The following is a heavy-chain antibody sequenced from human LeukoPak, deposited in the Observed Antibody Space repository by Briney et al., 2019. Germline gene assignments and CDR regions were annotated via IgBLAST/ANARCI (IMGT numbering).Heavy chain of an antibody. Sequence: SETLSLTCAVYGGSFSGYYWSWIRQPPGKGLEWIGEINHSGSTNYNPSLKSRVTISVDTSKNQFSLKLSSVTAADTAVYYCAREGSDSHWYFDLWGRGTLVTVSS. CDR2: INHSGST. CDR1: GGSFSGYY. D-gene: IGHD5-18*01. V-gene: IGHV4-34*01. J-gene: IGHJ2*01. CDR3: AREGSDSHWYFDL.